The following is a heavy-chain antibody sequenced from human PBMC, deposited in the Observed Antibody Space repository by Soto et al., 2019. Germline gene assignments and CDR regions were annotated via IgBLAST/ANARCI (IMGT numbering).Heavy chain of an antibody. D-gene: IGHD3-22*01. Sequence: SETLSLTCTVSGGSISSYYWSWIRQPPGKGLEWIGYISYSGSTNYNPSLKSRVTISVDTSKNQFSLKLSSVTAADTAVYYCARHLLLYYYDSSGYYLRDAFDIWGQGTMVT. CDR1: GGSISSYY. CDR3: ARHLLLYYYDSSGYYLRDAFDI. V-gene: IGHV4-59*08. J-gene: IGHJ3*02. CDR2: ISYSGST.